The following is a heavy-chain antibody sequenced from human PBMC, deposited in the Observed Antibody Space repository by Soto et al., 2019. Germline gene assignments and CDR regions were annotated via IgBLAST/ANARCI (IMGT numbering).Heavy chain of an antibody. CDR2: IHYSGST. CDR1: GGSISSGDYY. CDR3: DRLNGRYYESAFDI. Sequence: PSETLSLTCTVSGGSISSGDYYWSWIRQPPGKGLEWIGNIHYSGSTYYNPSLRSRVTISEDTSKNQFSLKLSSVTAADTAVYCCDRLNGRYYESAFDIWGQGTMVTVSS. V-gene: IGHV4-30-4*02. D-gene: IGHD1-26*01. J-gene: IGHJ3*02.